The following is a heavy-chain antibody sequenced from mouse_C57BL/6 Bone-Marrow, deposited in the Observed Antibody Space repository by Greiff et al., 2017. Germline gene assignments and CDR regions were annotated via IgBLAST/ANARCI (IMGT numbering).Heavy chain of an antibody. Sequence: VQLQQSGAELVRPGTSVKMSCKASGYTFTNYWIGWAKQRPGHGLEWIGDIYPGGGYTNYNEKSKGTATLTADKSSSTAYMQFSSLTSEDSAIYYCARSPPYYYGSSYGWYFDVWGTGTTVTVSS. CDR1: GYTFTNYW. CDR3: ARSPPYYYGSSYGWYFDV. J-gene: IGHJ1*03. V-gene: IGHV1-63*01. CDR2: IYPGGGYT. D-gene: IGHD1-1*01.